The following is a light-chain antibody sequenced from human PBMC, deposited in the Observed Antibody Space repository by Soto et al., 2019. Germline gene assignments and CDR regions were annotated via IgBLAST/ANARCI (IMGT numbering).Light chain of an antibody. CDR2: LGS. CDR3: MQPQQATWT. Sequence: DVVMTQSPLALPVTPGEPASISCRSSQSLLHSSGYNYLDWYLQKPGQSPQLLIYLGSNRASGVPDRFSGTGPGTDFTLRNSGVEARDVGVSYCMQPQQATWTFGHGPKVDI. J-gene: IGKJ1*01. V-gene: IGKV2-28*01. CDR1: QSLLHSSGYNY.